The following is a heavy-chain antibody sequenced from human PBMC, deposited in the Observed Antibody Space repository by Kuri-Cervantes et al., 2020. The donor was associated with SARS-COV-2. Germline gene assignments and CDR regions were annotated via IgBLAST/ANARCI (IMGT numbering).Heavy chain of an antibody. V-gene: IGHV5-51*01. D-gene: IGHD2-15*01. Sequence: GGSLRLSCKGSGYSFTSYWIGWVRQRPGKGLEWMGIIYPGDSDTRYSPSFQGQVTISADKSISTAYLQWSSLKASDTAMYYCARLPCGTIFGSGGSCYSSTNYYYYGMDVWGQGTTVTVSS. J-gene: IGHJ6*02. CDR1: GYSFTSYW. CDR2: IYPGDSDT. CDR3: ARLPCGTIFGSGGSCYSSTNYYYYGMDV.